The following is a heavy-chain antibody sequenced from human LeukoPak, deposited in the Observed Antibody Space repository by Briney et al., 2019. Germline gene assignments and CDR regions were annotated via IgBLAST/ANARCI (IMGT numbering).Heavy chain of an antibody. Sequence: GGSLRLSCSASGFTFSDYDMNWIRQAPGKGLEWVSYIRSDGSTIYDADSVKGRFFISRDNARNSLYLQMNSLRAEDTAVYYCAREGRGYYGDFDYWGQGTLVTVSS. CDR2: IRSDGSTI. D-gene: IGHD3-22*01. CDR3: AREGRGYYGDFDY. J-gene: IGHJ4*02. CDR1: GFTFSDYD. V-gene: IGHV3-11*01.